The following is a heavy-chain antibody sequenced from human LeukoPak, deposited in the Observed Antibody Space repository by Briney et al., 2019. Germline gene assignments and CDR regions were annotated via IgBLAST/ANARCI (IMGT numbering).Heavy chain of an antibody. CDR3: ARTSIAARGWFDP. CDR1: GGSFSGYY. CDR2: INHSGST. Sequence: NSSETLSLTCAVYGGSFSGYYWSWIRQPPGKGLEWIGEINHSGSTNYNPSLKSRVTISVDTSKNQFSLKLSSVTAADTAVYYCARTSIAARGWFDPWGQGTLVTVSS. J-gene: IGHJ5*02. V-gene: IGHV4-34*01. D-gene: IGHD6-6*01.